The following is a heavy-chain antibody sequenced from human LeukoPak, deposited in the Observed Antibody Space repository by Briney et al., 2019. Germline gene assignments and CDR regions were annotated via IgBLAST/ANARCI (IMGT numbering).Heavy chain of an antibody. V-gene: IGHV4-34*01. D-gene: IGHD3-22*01. CDR3: ARGRQDVTMIVVVMTAVSYYLDV. CDR2: MNPSGST. J-gene: IGHJ6*03. CDR1: GGSFSGYY. Sequence: SETLSLTCAVYGGSFSGYYWTWIRQSPEKGLEWIGEMNPSGSTNYNPSLKSRVTISVDTSKNQFSLELSSVTAADTAVYYCARGRQDVTMIVVVMTAVSYYLDVWGKGTTVTVS.